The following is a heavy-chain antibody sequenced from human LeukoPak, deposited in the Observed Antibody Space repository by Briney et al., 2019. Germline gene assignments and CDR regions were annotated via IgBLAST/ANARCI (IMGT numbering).Heavy chain of an antibody. J-gene: IGHJ6*03. V-gene: IGHV3-48*01. D-gene: IGHD3-3*01. Sequence: PGGSLRLSCAASGFTFSSYSMNWVRQAPGKGLEWVSYISSSSSTIYYADSVKGRFTISRDNAKNSLYLQMNSLRAEDTAVYYCARAAIFGVVIYHYYYMDVWGKGTTVTVSS. CDR1: GFTFSSYS. CDR2: ISSSSSTI. CDR3: ARAAIFGVVIYHYYYMDV.